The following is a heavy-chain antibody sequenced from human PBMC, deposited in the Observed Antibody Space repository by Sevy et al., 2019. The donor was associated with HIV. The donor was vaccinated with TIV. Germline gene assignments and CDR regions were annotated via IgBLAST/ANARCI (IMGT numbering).Heavy chain of an antibody. D-gene: IGHD5-12*01. Sequence: GGSLRLTCVASGFTFTDYGMHWVRLVPGRGLEWVAFLPFDGSREDYTDSVKGRFTISRDDSKNTLYLQMNSLRSEDTAVYYCAKALNIVATILNWGQGTLVTVSS. CDR2: LPFDGSRE. V-gene: IGHV3-30*02. CDR3: AKALNIVATILN. CDR1: GFTFTDYG. J-gene: IGHJ4*02.